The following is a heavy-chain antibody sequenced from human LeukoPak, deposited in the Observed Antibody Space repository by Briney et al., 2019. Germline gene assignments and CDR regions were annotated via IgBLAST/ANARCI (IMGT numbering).Heavy chain of an antibody. J-gene: IGHJ4*02. V-gene: IGHV3-53*01. Sequence: GGSLRLSCAASGLTVSANSMSWVRQAPGKGLEWVSVIYSGGTTYYADSVKGRFTISRDNSKNTLYLQMNSLRAEDTAVYYCARDSVGLSFDYWGQGTLVTVSS. CDR1: GLTVSANS. D-gene: IGHD1-26*01. CDR2: IYSGGTT. CDR3: ARDSVGLSFDY.